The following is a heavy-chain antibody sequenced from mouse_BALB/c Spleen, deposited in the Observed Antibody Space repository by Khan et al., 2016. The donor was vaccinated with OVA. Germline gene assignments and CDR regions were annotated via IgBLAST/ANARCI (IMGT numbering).Heavy chain of an antibody. CDR2: ISYSGNT. CDR3: ARVYGGDFDK. D-gene: IGHD1-1*01. J-gene: IGHJ2*01. V-gene: IGHV3-2*02. Sequence: VQLKESGPGLVKPSQSLSLTCTVTGYSITTDYAWNWLRQFPGNKLEWMGYISYSGNTKYNPSLKSRISITRDTSKNQFFMQLKSVTTEDTARYYGARVYGGDFDKWGQGTTLTVSS. CDR1: GYSITTDYA.